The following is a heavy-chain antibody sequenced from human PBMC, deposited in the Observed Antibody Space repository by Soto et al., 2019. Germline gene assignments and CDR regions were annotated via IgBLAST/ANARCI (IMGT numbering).Heavy chain of an antibody. D-gene: IGHD6-13*01. Sequence: ASVKVSCKASGYTFTGYYMHWVRQAPGQGLEWMGWINPNSGGTNHAQKFQGRVTMTRDTSISTAYMELSRLRSDDTAVYYCARTRRIAAAGHNWFDPWGQGTLVTVSS. CDR3: ARTRRIAAAGHNWFDP. CDR2: INPNSGGT. CDR1: GYTFTGYY. J-gene: IGHJ5*02. V-gene: IGHV1-2*02.